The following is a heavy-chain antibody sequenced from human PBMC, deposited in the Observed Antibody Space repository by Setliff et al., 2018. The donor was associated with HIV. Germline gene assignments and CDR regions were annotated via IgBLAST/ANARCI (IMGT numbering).Heavy chain of an antibody. CDR2: MHYSGST. D-gene: IGHD3-3*01. Sequence: PSETLSLTCTVSGGSISSHYWSWIRQPPGKGLEWIGYMHYSGSTNYNPSLKSRVTISIDTSKNQFSLKLNSVTAADTAVYYCARGLTIFGVATPGIYSFMDVWGKGTTVTVSS. J-gene: IGHJ6*03. CDR3: ARGLTIFGVATPGIYSFMDV. CDR1: GGSISSHY. V-gene: IGHV4-59*11.